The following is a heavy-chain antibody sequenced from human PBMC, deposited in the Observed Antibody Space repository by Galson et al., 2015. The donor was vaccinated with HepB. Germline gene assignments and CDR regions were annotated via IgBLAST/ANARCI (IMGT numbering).Heavy chain of an antibody. CDR3: AHGIAVAGTEYFQH. CDR2: IYWDDDK. D-gene: IGHD6-19*01. V-gene: IGHV2-5*02. J-gene: IGHJ1*01. Sequence: PALVIPTKTLTLTCTFSGFSLRTSGVGVGWIRQPPGKALERLALIYWDDDKSYSPSLKSRLTITKETSKNQVVLTMTNMDPVDTATDYCAHGIAVAGTEYFQHWGQGTLVTVSP. CDR1: GFSLRTSGVG.